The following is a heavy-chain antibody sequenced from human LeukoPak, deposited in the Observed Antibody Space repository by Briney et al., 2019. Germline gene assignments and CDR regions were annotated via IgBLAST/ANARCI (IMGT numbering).Heavy chain of an antibody. V-gene: IGHV4-61*01. D-gene: IGHD1-26*01. J-gene: IGHJ4*02. CDR1: GGSISSSSYY. Sequence: LETLSLTCTVSGGSISSSSYYWGWIRQPPGKGLEWIGYIYYSGSTNYNPSLKSRVTISVDTSKNQFSLKLSSVTAADTAVYYCARDGLGSGSYYFDYWGQGTLVTVSS. CDR3: ARDGLGSGSYYFDY. CDR2: IYYSGST.